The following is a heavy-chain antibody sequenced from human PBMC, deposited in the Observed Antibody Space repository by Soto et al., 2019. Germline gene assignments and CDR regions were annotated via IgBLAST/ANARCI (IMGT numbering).Heavy chain of an antibody. J-gene: IGHJ5*02. CDR3: ARHIPVAGTQYWFDP. CDR1: GGSISSSSYY. V-gene: IGHV4-39*01. Sequence: SETLSLTCTVSGGSISSSSYYWGWIRQPPGKGLEWIGSIYYSGSTYYNPYLKSRVTISVNTSKNQISLKLSSVNAAYTAVYYCARHIPVAGTQYWFDPWGQGALVTVSS. CDR2: IYYSGST. D-gene: IGHD6-19*01.